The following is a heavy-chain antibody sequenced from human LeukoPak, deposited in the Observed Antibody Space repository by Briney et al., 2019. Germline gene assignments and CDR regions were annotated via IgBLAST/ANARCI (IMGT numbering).Heavy chain of an antibody. CDR1: GFTFSTYA. Sequence: PGGSLRLSCAASGFTFSTYAMTWVRQAPGKGLEWVSTITNTGSNTYYADSVKGRFTISRDNSKNTLYLQINSLRVEDTAIYYCAKAPMEDSWYIHFDLWGQGTLVTVSS. CDR3: AKAPMEDSWYIHFDL. CDR2: ITNTGSNT. D-gene: IGHD6-13*01. V-gene: IGHV3-23*01. J-gene: IGHJ4*02.